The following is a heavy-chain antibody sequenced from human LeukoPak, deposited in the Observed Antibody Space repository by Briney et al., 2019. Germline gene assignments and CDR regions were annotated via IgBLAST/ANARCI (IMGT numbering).Heavy chain of an antibody. V-gene: IGHV3-74*01. CDR1: GFTFNSYW. CDR2: INSDGSDT. CDR3: VRSGYCSVGSCYEEAKWFDP. D-gene: IGHD2-15*01. Sequence: GGSLRLSCAASGFTFNSYWMHWVRQVPGKGLVWVSRINSDGSDTTYADSVKGRFTISRDNAKNTLYLQMNSLRAEDTAVYYCVRSGYCSVGSCYEEAKWFDPWGQGTLVTVSS. J-gene: IGHJ5*02.